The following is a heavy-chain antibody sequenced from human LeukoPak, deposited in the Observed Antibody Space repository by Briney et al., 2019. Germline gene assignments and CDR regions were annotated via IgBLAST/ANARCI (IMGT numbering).Heavy chain of an antibody. Sequence: GGSLRLSCAASGFTFDDYAMHWVRQAPGKGLEWVSGISCNSGSIGYADSVKGRFTISRDNAKNSLYLQMNSLRAEDTALYYCAKSGYSYGFHDAFDIWGQGTMVTVSS. D-gene: IGHD5-18*01. V-gene: IGHV3-9*01. J-gene: IGHJ3*02. CDR3: AKSGYSYGFHDAFDI. CDR1: GFTFDDYA. CDR2: ISCNSGSI.